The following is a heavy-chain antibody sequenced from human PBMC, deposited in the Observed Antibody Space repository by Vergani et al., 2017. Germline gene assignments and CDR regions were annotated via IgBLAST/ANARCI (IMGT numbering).Heavy chain of an antibody. D-gene: IGHD5-18*01. J-gene: IGHJ4*02. Sequence: EVQLVESGGGLVQPGGSLRLSCAASGFTFSTYSMNWVRQAPGKGLEWVSYINSISTTMYYADSVKGRFTISRDNAKNSLYLQMNSLRTEDTALYYCAKASLDTAMVTFVDYWGQGTLVTVSS. CDR2: INSISTTM. CDR3: AKASLDTAMVTFVDY. CDR1: GFTFSTYS. V-gene: IGHV3-48*01.